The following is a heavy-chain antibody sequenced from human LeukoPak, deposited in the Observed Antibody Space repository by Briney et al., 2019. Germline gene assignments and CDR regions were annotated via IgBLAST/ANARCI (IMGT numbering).Heavy chain of an antibody. CDR1: GFTFSSYG. D-gene: IGHD3-10*01. J-gene: IGHJ4*02. V-gene: IGHV3-30*03. Sequence: PGGSLRLSCAASGFTFSSYGMHWVRQAPGKGLEWVAVISYDGSNKYYADSVKGRFTISRDNSKNTLYLQMNSLRAEDTAVYYCARDISMVRGTFDYWGQGTLVTVSS. CDR2: ISYDGSNK. CDR3: ARDISMVRGTFDY.